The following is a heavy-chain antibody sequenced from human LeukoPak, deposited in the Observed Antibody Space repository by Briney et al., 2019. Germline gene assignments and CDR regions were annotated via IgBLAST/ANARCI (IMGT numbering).Heavy chain of an antibody. Sequence: ASVKVSCKASGYTFTDYYMHWVRQAPGQGLEWMGIINPSGGSTSYAQKLQGRVTMTRDTSTSTVYMELSSLRSEDTAVYYCARARYSSAWYDYWGQGTLVTVSS. CDR3: ARARYSSAWYDY. CDR1: GYTFTDYY. CDR2: INPSGGST. J-gene: IGHJ4*02. V-gene: IGHV1-46*01. D-gene: IGHD6-19*01.